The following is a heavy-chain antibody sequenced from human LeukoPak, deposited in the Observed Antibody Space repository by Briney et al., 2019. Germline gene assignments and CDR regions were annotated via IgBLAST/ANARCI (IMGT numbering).Heavy chain of an antibody. CDR3: ARDQYDTWSRRGNFDS. V-gene: IGHV3-7*03. D-gene: IGHD3-3*01. CDR2: IKLDGSEK. J-gene: IGHJ4*02. Sequence: GGSLRLSCIASGFTFGKYWMSWVRQAPGKGLEWVANIKLDGSEKNYVDSVKGRFTISRDNTKNSLYLQMNSLRAEDTAVFYCARDQYDTWSRRGNFDSWGQGTLVIVSS. CDR1: GFTFGKYW.